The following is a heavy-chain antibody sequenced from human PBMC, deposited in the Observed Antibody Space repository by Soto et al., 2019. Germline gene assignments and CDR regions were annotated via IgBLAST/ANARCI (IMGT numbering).Heavy chain of an antibody. V-gene: IGHV3-30*03. CDR2: ISFDGSNK. D-gene: IGHD6-19*01. CDR1: GFTFSSSG. J-gene: IGHJ4*02. CDR3: AIAVSGWYGSSEYGF. Sequence: QVQLVVSGGGVVQPGRSLRLSCAASGFTFSSSGMHWVRQAPGKGLEWVAVISFDGSNKYYADSVKGRFTISRDNSKNTLYLQMNSLRAEDTAVYYCAIAVSGWYGSSEYGFWGQGPLVTVSS.